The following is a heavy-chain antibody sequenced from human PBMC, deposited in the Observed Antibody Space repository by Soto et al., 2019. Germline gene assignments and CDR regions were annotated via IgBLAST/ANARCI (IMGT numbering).Heavy chain of an antibody. CDR2: LYNTGST. J-gene: IGHJ6*02. V-gene: IGHV4-59*01. Sequence: QVRLQESGPGLVKPSETLSLTCTVSGGSISRYYWSWIRQPPGKGLEWIVYLYNTGSTIYNPSLRSRVTISVDTSKNQFSLKLNSLTSADTAVYYCARDLWGYCGTDCYPLDVCGQGTTVTVSS. CDR3: ARDLWGYCGTDCYPLDV. D-gene: IGHD2-21*02. CDR1: GGSISRYY.